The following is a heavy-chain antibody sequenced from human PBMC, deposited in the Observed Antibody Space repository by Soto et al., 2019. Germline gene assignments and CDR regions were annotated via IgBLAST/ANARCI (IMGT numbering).Heavy chain of an antibody. CDR3: ARDTEGINDFDY. V-gene: IGHV3-48*04. D-gene: IGHD2-21*01. J-gene: IGHJ4*02. CDR1: GFTFSNYG. Sequence: GGSLRLSCAASGFTFSNYGMNWARQAPGRGLEWVTHINAPGETKSYSDSVKGRFTVSRDDAKNSLYLQMSSLRADDTAIYYWARDTEGINDFDYSGPAPRVTVAS. CDR2: INAPGETK.